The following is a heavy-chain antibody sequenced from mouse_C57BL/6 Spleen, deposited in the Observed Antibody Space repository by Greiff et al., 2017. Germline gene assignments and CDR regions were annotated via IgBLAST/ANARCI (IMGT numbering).Heavy chain of an antibody. D-gene: IGHD2-4*01. J-gene: IGHJ2*01. V-gene: IGHV1-82*01. CDR1: GYAFSSSW. CDR3: ARGGLRNFDY. CDR2: IYPGDGDT. Sequence: VKLMESGPELVKPGASVKISCKASGYAFSSSWMNWVKQRPGKGLEWIGRIYPGDGDTNYNGKFKGKATLTADKSSSTAYMKLSSLTSEDSAVYFCARGGLRNFDYWGQGTTLTVSS.